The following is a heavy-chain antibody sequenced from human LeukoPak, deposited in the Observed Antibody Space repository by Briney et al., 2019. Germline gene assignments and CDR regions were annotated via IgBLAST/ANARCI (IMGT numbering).Heavy chain of an antibody. J-gene: IGHJ5*02. CDR2: INHSGST. Sequence: SETLSLTCAVYGGSFSGYYWSWIRQPPGKGLVWIGEINHSGSTNYNPSLKSRVTILVDTSKNQFSLKLSSVTAADTAVYYCARRTRGYSYGYVLGRWFDPWGQGTLVTVSS. CDR1: GGSFSGYY. V-gene: IGHV4-34*01. D-gene: IGHD5-18*01. CDR3: ARRTRGYSYGYVLGRWFDP.